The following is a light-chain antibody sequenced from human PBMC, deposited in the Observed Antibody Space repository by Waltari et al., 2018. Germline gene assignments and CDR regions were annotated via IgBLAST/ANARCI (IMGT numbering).Light chain of an antibody. CDR2: KAS. J-gene: IGKJ1*01. CDR3: QQYNSGWS. V-gene: IGKV1-5*03. CDR1: QNIHTW. Sequence: DIQMTQSPSALSASIGDRVTISCRASQNIHTWLAWYQVKPGRAPKVLIYKASDLQIGVPSRFSGSGAGTEFTLIINSLQPDDFATYYCQQYNSGWSFGLGTKVEVK.